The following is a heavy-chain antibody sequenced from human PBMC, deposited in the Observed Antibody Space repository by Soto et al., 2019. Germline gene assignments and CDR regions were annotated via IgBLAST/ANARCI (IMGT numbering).Heavy chain of an antibody. CDR3: AKNGQPPYYYYGMDV. V-gene: IGHV1-18*01. CDR2: ISGYNGDT. Sequence: QGQLVQSGTEVKKPGASLKVSCKASGYTFTRYGISWVRQATGQGLEWMGWISGYNGDTKYAQKFQGRVTMTIDTSTSTAYMELGSLTSDDTAVYYCAKNGQPPYYYYGMDVWGQGTTVTVSS. J-gene: IGHJ6*02. CDR1: GYTFTRYG. D-gene: IGHD2-8*01.